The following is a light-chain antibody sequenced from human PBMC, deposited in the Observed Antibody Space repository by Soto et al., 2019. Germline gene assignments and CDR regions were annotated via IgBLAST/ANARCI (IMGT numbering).Light chain of an antibody. CDR2: GAS. Sequence: EIVLTQSPGTLSLSPGERATLSCRARQSVRSDLAWYQHKPGQAPRLLIYGASTRATGIPVRFSGSGSGTEFTLTISSLQSEVFAVYYCQHYNNMPLTFGGGTKVDIK. CDR1: QSVRSD. CDR3: QHYNNMPLT. J-gene: IGKJ4*01. V-gene: IGKV3-15*01.